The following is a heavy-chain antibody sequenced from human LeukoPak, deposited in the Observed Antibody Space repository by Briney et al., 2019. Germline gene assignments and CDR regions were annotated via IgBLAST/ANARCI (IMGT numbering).Heavy chain of an antibody. V-gene: IGHV1-46*01. D-gene: IGHD5-24*01. J-gene: IGHJ4*02. Sequence: GASVKVSCKASGYTFTSYYIHWVRQAPGQGLEYMGIIRPSGSTAYAQKFQGRVTMTRDTSTSAVYMELGSLRSEDTAVYYAREGPETYFFDFWGQGTLVTVSS. CDR2: IRPSGST. CDR3: AREGPETYFFDF. CDR1: GYTFTSYY.